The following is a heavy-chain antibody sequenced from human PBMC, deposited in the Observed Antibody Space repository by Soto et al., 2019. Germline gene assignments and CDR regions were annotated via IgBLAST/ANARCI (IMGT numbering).Heavy chain of an antibody. V-gene: IGHV1-18*01. CDR1: GYTFTSYC. CDR2: ISAYNGNT. Sequence: ASVSVSCKASGYTFTSYCISWVRQAPGQWLEWMGWISAYNGNTNYAQKLQGRVTMTTDTPTSQAYMELRSLRSDDTAVYYCARGLVAAMSHAASDIWGQRTMV. J-gene: IGHJ3*02. CDR3: ARGLVAAMSHAASDI. D-gene: IGHD6-25*01.